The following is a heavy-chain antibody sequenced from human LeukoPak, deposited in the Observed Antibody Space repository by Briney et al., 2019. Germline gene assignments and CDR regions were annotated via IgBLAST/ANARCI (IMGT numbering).Heavy chain of an antibody. Sequence: PGGSLRLSCAASGFTISSNQMSWVRQAPGKGLEWVSAICSDGSTYYADSVKGRFTISRDNSKNTLYLQMNSLRVEDTAVYFCSFSSVWTGFFQYWGQGTLVTVSS. CDR2: ICSDGST. D-gene: IGHD3-22*01. CDR3: SFSSVWTGFFQY. J-gene: IGHJ1*01. CDR1: GFTISSNQ. V-gene: IGHV3-53*01.